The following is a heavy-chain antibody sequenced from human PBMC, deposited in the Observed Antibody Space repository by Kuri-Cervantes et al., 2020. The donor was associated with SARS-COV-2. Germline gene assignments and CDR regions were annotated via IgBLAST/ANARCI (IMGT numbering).Heavy chain of an antibody. Sequence: ASVKVSCKASGYTFTSYGISWVRQAPGQGLEWMGWISAYNGNTNYAQKLQGRVTVTTDTSTSTAYMELRSLRSDDTAVYYCARGGYFDWLANLYYYYMDVWGKGTTVTVSS. CDR2: ISAYNGNT. V-gene: IGHV1-18*01. J-gene: IGHJ6*03. CDR1: GYTFTSYG. D-gene: IGHD3-9*01. CDR3: ARGGYFDWLANLYYYYMDV.